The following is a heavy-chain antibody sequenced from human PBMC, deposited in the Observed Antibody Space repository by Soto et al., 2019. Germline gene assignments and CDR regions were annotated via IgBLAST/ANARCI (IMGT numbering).Heavy chain of an antibody. J-gene: IGHJ4*02. D-gene: IGHD5-12*01. CDR1: GGYITSDSYY. V-gene: IGHV4-39*01. Sequence: SETLSLTCTVSGGYITSDSYYWAWIRQPPGKGLEWIGSIYFSGSTYYNSALKSRLAISIDMSKNQFSLNLSSVTDADAAVYYCARHLSESGYDLNYWGQGTPVTVSS. CDR3: ARHLSESGYDLNY. CDR2: IYFSGST.